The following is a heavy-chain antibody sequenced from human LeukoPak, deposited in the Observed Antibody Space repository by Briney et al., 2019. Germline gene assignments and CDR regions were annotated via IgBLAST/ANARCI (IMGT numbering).Heavy chain of an antibody. CDR3: ARGVGNWNYDS. V-gene: IGHV3-30-3*01. CDR2: ISIDGNNK. Sequence: GGSLRLSCTASGFTFSSYAIHWARQAPGKGLEWVAVISIDGNNKFFADSVRGRFTISRDNSKNTVYLQMNSLRGEDTAIYYCARGVGNWNYDSWGQGSLVIVSS. J-gene: IGHJ5*01. CDR1: GFTFSSYA. D-gene: IGHD1-7*01.